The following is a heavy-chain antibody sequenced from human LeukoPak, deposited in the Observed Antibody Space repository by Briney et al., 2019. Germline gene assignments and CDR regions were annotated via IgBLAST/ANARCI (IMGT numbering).Heavy chain of an antibody. CDR2: ISSSGSTI. V-gene: IGHV3-11*01. Sequence: GGSLRLSCAASGFTFSDYYMSWIRQAPGKGLEWVSYISSSGSTIYYADSVKGRFTISRDNAKNSLYLQMNSLRAEDTAVYYCTSDYGLYYYYMALCGTGTTVTVS. CDR1: GFTFSDYY. CDR3: TSDYGLYYYYMAL. D-gene: IGHD4/OR15-4a*01. J-gene: IGHJ6*03.